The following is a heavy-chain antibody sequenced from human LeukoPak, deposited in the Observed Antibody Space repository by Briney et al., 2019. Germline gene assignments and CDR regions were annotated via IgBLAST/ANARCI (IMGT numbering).Heavy chain of an antibody. V-gene: IGHV5-51*01. CDR2: IFPADSDT. CDR1: GYSFPTYW. J-gene: IGHJ4*02. CDR3: ARHVYPDY. Sequence: GESLKISCKGSGYSFPTYWIGWVRPMPGKGLGWVGIIFPADSDTRYSPSFQGQVTISADKSISTAYLQWSSLKASDTAIYYCARHVYPDYWGQGTLVTVSS.